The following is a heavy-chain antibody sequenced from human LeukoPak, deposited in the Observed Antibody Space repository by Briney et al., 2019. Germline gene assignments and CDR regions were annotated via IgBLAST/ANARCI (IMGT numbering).Heavy chain of an antibody. V-gene: IGHV1-69*04. Sequence: SVKVSCKASGGTFTSYAISWVRQAPGQGLEWMGRIITIFGIANYAQKFQGRVTITTDKSTSIAYMELSSLRSEDTAVYYCGREVSMGLTGTYHFDYWGQGTLVTVSS. J-gene: IGHJ4*02. CDR2: IITIFGIA. CDR3: GREVSMGLTGTYHFDY. D-gene: IGHD1-7*01. CDR1: GGTFTSYA.